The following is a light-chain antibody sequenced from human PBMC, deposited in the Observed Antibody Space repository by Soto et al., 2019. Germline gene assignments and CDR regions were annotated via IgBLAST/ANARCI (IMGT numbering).Light chain of an antibody. CDR1: SSDVGSYNL. CDR3: CSKSGGTSVI. Sequence: QCVLTQPASVSESPGQSITISCTGTSSDVGSYNLVSWYQQHPGKVPKLVIYEVSNRPSGVSARFSGSKSGNTASLTISGLQVEYEADYYCCSKSGGTSVIFGGGTKLTVL. CDR2: EVS. V-gene: IGLV2-23*02. J-gene: IGLJ2*01.